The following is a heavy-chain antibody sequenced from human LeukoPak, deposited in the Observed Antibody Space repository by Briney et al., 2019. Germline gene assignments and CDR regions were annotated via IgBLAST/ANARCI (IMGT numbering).Heavy chain of an antibody. CDR2: INSDGSST. Sequence: GGSLRLSCAASGFTFSSYWMHWVGQAPGKGMVWVSRINSDGSSTIYADSVKSRFTISRGNAKNSLYLQMNSLRAEDTAVYYCARDCGGDCYYYYGMDVWGQGTTVTVSS. J-gene: IGHJ6*02. V-gene: IGHV3-74*01. CDR1: GFTFSSYW. CDR3: ARDCGGDCYYYYGMDV. D-gene: IGHD2-21*02.